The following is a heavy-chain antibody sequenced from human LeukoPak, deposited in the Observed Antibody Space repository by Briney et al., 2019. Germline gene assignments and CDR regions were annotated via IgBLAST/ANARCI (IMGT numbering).Heavy chain of an antibody. J-gene: IGHJ4*02. CDR3: ARDIVATGGRYFDH. V-gene: IGHV3-33*08. D-gene: IGHD3-16*02. CDR2: IWYDGSNK. CDR1: KFTLSSYG. Sequence: GGSLRLSCTASKFTLSSYGMHWVRQAPGKGLERVAVIWYDGSNKYYADSVKGRFTISRDNSKNTLYLQMNSLRGEDTAVYYCARDIVATGGRYFDHWGQGTLVIVSS.